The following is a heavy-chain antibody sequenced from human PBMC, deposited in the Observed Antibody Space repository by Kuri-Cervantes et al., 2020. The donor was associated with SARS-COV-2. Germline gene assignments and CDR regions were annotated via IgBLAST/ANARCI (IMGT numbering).Heavy chain of an antibody. V-gene: IGHV1-2*04. Sequence: ASVKVSCKASGYTFSAYYMYWVRQAPGQGLEWMGWINPNSGGTNYAQKFQGWVTMTRDTSISTAYMELSRLRSDDTAVYYCARGMVRGIIQYYYYAMDVWGQGTTVTVSS. D-gene: IGHD3-10*01. J-gene: IGHJ6*02. CDR2: INPNSGGT. CDR1: GYTFSAYY. CDR3: ARGMVRGIIQYYYYAMDV.